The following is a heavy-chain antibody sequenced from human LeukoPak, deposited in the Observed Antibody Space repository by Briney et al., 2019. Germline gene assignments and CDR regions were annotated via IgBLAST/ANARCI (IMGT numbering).Heavy chain of an antibody. Sequence: GGSLRLSCAASGFTFNSYWMHWVRQAPGKGLVWVSRINSDGSSTSYADSVKGRFTISRDNAKNTLHLQMNSLRAEDTAVYYCAENYYDSSGYFGYWGQGTLVTVSS. CDR3: AENYYDSSGYFGY. V-gene: IGHV3-74*01. CDR2: INSDGSST. J-gene: IGHJ4*02. CDR1: GFTFNSYW. D-gene: IGHD3-22*01.